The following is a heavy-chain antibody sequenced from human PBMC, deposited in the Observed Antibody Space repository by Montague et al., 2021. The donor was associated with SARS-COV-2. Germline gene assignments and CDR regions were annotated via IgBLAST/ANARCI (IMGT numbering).Heavy chain of an antibody. CDR2: IYHSGTT. Sequence: SETLSLTCTVSGYSISSGYYWGWIRKFPGKGLEWIGSIYHSGTTYYNPSLKSRVTISVDPSKNQFSLKMYSVTAADTALFYCARDRTFRDGYLDAFELWGQGTMVTVSS. J-gene: IGHJ3*01. CDR3: ARDRTFRDGYLDAFEL. CDR1: GYSISSGYY. D-gene: IGHD5-24*01. V-gene: IGHV4-38-2*02.